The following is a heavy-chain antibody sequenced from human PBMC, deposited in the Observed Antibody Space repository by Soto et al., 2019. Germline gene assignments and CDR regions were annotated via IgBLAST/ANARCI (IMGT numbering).Heavy chain of an antibody. D-gene: IGHD4-17*01. CDR1: GGSISSGGYY. CDR2: IYYSGST. CDR3: ARGPYGDYSFEY. V-gene: IGHV4-31*03. Sequence: SETLSLTCTVSGGSISSGGYYWSWIRQHPGKGLEWIGYIYYSGSTYYNPSLKSRVTISVDTSKNQFSLKLSSVTAADTAAYYCARGPYGDYSFEYWGQGTLVTVSS. J-gene: IGHJ4*02.